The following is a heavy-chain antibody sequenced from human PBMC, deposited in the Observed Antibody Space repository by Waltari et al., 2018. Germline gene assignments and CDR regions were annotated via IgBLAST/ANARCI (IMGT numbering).Heavy chain of an antibody. J-gene: IGHJ6*02. V-gene: IGHV4-39*07. Sequence: QLQLQESGPGLVKPSETLSLTCTVSGGSISSSSYYCGWIRQPPGRGLEWIGSIYYSGSTYYNQSLKSRVTIAVDTSKNQFALKLSTVTAADTAGYYGARGAKGSSWDYYYYGMDVWGQGTTVTVAS. D-gene: IGHD6-13*01. CDR2: IYYSGST. CDR3: ARGAKGSSWDYYYYGMDV. CDR1: GGSISSSSYY.